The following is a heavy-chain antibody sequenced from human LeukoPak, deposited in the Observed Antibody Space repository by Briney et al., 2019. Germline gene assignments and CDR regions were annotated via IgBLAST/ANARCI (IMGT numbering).Heavy chain of an antibody. CDR2: IYDSWST. CDR1: GYSISSGSY. D-gene: IGHD3-9*01. V-gene: IGHV4-38-2*02. CDR3: ARDVGYYDMLAGYYYFDY. J-gene: IGHJ4*02. Sequence: ASETLSLTRTVSGYSISSGSYWGWIRQPPGKGLEWIVSIYDSWSTYYNLCIKSRLTIAVTTSQNWFSLYMSSVTAADTAVYYCARDVGYYDMLAGYYYFDYWGQGTLVTVSS.